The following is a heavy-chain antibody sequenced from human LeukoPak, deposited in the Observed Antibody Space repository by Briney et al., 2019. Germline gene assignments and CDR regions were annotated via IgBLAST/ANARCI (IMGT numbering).Heavy chain of an antibody. CDR2: IYAGGTT. D-gene: IGHD3-10*01. CDR1: GFTVSSKY. CDR3: ASSRGGRLSYGLDV. Sequence: PGGSLRLSCAASGFTVSSKYMSWVRQAPGKGLEWVSTIYAGGTTYYADSVKGRFTISRDISKNILYLRLNSLRADETAVYFCASSRGGRLSYGLDVWGQGTRVTVSS. J-gene: IGHJ6*02. V-gene: IGHV3-66*01.